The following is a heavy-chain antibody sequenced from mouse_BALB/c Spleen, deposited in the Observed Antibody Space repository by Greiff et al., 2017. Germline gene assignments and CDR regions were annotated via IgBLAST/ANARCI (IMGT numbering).Heavy chain of an antibody. CDR3: ARSGSSYGGYFDY. V-gene: IGHV1-69*02. J-gene: IGHJ2*01. CDR1: GYTFTSYW. Sequence: QVQLQQPGAELVKPGASVKLSCKASGYTFTSYWMHWVKQRPGQGLEWIGEIDPSDSYTNYNQKFKGKATLTVDKSSSTAYMQLSSLTSEDSAVYYCARSGSSYGGYFDYWGQGTTLTVSS. CDR2: IDPSDSYT. D-gene: IGHD1-1*01.